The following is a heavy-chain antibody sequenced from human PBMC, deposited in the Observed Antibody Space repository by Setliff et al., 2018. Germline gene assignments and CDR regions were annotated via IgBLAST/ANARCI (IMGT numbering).Heavy chain of an antibody. D-gene: IGHD6-13*01. CDR2: INSDGSTT. Sequence: GGSLRLSCAASGFTFSTYWMYWVRQAPGKGLVWVSRINSDGSTTSYADSVKGRFTISRDNTKNTLYLQMNSLRAEDTAVYYCVSWLYYYYYGVDVWGQGTTVTSP. CDR3: VSWLYYYYYGVDV. CDR1: GFTFSTYW. J-gene: IGHJ6*02. V-gene: IGHV3-74*01.